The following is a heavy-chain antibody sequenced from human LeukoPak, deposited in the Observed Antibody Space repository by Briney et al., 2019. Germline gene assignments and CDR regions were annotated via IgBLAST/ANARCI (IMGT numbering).Heavy chain of an antibody. CDR2: IIPIFGTA. V-gene: IGHV1-69*06. J-gene: IGHJ4*02. D-gene: IGHD5-12*01. Sequence: GASVKVSCKASGGTYSSYAISWVRQAPGQGRKWVGGIIPIFGTANYAQKFQGRVTITADKSTSTAYMELSSLRSEDTTVYYCARDTAYSGYDLFDYWGQRSLVTVSA. CDR1: GGTYSSYA. CDR3: ARDTAYSGYDLFDY.